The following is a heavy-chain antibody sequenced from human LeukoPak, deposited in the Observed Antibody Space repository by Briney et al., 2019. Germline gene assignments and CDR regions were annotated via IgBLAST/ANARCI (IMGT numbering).Heavy chain of an antibody. CDR1: GYTFTGYY. J-gene: IGHJ4*02. Sequence: ASVKVSCKASGYTFTGYYMHWARQAPGQGLEWMGWINPNSGGTNYAQKFQGRVTMTRDTSISTAYMELSRLRSDDTAVYYCAVDYGGNSLQFDYWGQGTLVTVSS. CDR2: INPNSGGT. D-gene: IGHD4-23*01. CDR3: AVDYGGNSLQFDY. V-gene: IGHV1-2*02.